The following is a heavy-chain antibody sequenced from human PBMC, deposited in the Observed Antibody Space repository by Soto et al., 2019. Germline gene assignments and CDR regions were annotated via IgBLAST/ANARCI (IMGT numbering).Heavy chain of an antibody. J-gene: IGHJ5*02. CDR2: INPSGGST. Sequence: QVQLVQSGAEVKKPGASVKVSCKASGYTFTSYYMHWVRQAPGQGLEWMGIINPSGGSTSYAQKSQGRVPRPGDTSTSTVYMELSSLRSEDTAVYSCGRVPTPYSSSSGNWFAPWGQGTLVTVSS. CDR1: GYTFTSYY. V-gene: IGHV1-46*01. CDR3: GRVPTPYSSSSGNWFAP. D-gene: IGHD6-6*01.